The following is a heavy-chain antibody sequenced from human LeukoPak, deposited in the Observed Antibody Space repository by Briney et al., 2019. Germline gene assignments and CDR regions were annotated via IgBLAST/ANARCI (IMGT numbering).Heavy chain of an antibody. J-gene: IGHJ4*02. CDR3: ATDLSHYGILTGFDY. V-gene: IGHV1-24*01. Sequence: GASVKVSCKVSGYTLTELSMHWVRQAPGKGLEGMGGFDPEDGETIYAQKLQGRVTMTEDTSTDTAYMELSSLRSEDTAVYYCATDLSHYGILTGFDYWGQGTLVTVSS. D-gene: IGHD3-9*01. CDR2: FDPEDGET. CDR1: GYTLTELS.